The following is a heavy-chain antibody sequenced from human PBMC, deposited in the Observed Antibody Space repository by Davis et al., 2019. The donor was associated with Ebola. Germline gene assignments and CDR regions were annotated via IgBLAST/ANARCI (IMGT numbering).Heavy chain of an antibody. Sequence: SETLSLTCAVYGGSLRGHYWSWFRQPPGKGLEWIGEINHSGTTNYDPSLKSRVTISVDTSKNQVSLKLGSVTAADTAVYYCARMYYYDSSGYPVYFDYWGQGTLVTVSS. D-gene: IGHD3-22*01. CDR2: INHSGTT. J-gene: IGHJ4*02. V-gene: IGHV4-34*09. CDR3: ARMYYYDSSGYPVYFDY. CDR1: GGSLRGHY.